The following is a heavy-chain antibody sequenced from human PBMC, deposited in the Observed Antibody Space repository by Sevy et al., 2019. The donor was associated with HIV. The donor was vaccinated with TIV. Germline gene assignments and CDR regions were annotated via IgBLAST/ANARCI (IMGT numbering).Heavy chain of an antibody. J-gene: IGHJ4*02. CDR2: IIPSGDT. CDR1: GGSLSGYY. V-gene: IGHV4-34*01. CDR3: AGGQWEHPY. D-gene: IGHD1-26*01. Sequence: SETLSLTCAVYGGSLSGYYWSWIRQTPGKRLEWIGDIIPSGDTNYNPSLKSRVTISIDTSKNQFSLKLNSVTAADTAMYFCAGGQWEHPYWGQGSLVTVSS.